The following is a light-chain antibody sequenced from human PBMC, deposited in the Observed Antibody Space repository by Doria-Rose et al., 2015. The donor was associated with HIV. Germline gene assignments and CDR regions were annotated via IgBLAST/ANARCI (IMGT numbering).Light chain of an antibody. CDR1: QSLLYTSKNY. CDR3: QQYYDTPS. J-gene: IGKJ3*01. CDR2: WAS. Sequence: DIRLTQSPESLGMSLGERATLNCKSNQSLLYTSKNYLAWHQQKPVQPPKLLIYWASTRQSVVTARFSGSGSVTDFTLTISSLEAEDVAVYYCQQYYDTPSFGPGTTVDIK. V-gene: IGKV4-1*01.